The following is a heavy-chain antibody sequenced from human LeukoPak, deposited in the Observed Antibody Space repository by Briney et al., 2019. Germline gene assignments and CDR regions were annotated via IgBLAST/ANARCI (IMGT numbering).Heavy chain of an antibody. V-gene: IGHV1-8*01. J-gene: IGHJ4*02. CDR3: ATEPVPGLGFGED. CDR1: GCTFTSYD. D-gene: IGHD3-10*01. Sequence: GASVKVSCKASGCTFTSYDINWVRQATGQGLEWMGWMNPNSGNTGYAQKFQGRVTMTRNTSISTAYMELSSLRSEDTAVYYCATEPVPGLGFGEDWGQGTLVTVSS. CDR2: MNPNSGNT.